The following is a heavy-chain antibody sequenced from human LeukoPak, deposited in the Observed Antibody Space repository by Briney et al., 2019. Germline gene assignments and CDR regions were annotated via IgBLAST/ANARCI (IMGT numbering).Heavy chain of an antibody. V-gene: IGHV3-74*01. CDR2: INSDGINT. J-gene: IGHJ5*02. D-gene: IGHD3-22*01. CDR1: GFTSSNYW. Sequence: GGSLRLSCAASGFTSSNYWMHWVRQAPGKGLVWVSRINSDGINTSYADSVKGRFTISRDNAKNTLNLQMNSLRAEDTAVYYCARDLGQYYDTSDNWFDPWGQGTLVTVSS. CDR3: ARDLGQYYDTSDNWFDP.